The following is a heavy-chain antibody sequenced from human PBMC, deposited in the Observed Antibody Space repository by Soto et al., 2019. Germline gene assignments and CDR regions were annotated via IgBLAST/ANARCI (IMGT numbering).Heavy chain of an antibody. D-gene: IGHD3-10*01. CDR2: IYYSGSA. CDR1: GVSISDYY. Sequence: PSETLSLTCTVSGVSISDYYWGWIRQPPGKGLEWLGYIYYSGSASYNPSLKSRVTMSVDTSKNQFSLKLSSVTAADTAVYYCARIVSYGSGSYDLYFDYWGQGTLVTVSS. V-gene: IGHV4-59*04. CDR3: ARIVSYGSGSYDLYFDY. J-gene: IGHJ4*02.